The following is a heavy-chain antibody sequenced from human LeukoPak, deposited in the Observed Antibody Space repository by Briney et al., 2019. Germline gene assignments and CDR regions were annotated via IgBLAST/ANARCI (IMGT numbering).Heavy chain of an antibody. CDR2: IYYSGST. CDR1: GGSISSYY. V-gene: IGHV4-59*01. D-gene: IGHD2-21*02. Sequence: SETLSLTCTVSGGSISSYYWSWIRQPPGKGLEWIGYIYYSGSTNYNPSLKSRVTISVDTSKNQFSLKLSSVTAADTAVYYCARDRPYCGGDCYYDAFDIWSQGTMVTVSS. CDR3: ARDRPYCGGDCYYDAFDI. J-gene: IGHJ3*02.